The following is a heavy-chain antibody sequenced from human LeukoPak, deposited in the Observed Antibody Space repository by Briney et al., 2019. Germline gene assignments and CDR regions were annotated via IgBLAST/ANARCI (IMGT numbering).Heavy chain of an antibody. Sequence: ASVKVSCKASGYTFTGYYMHWVRQAPGQGLEWMGWINPNSGGTNYAQKFQGRVTMTRDTSISTAYMELSRLRSDDTAVYYCARDRSPYYYYMDVWGKGTTVTVSS. CDR3: ARDRSPYYYYMDV. J-gene: IGHJ6*03. V-gene: IGHV1-2*02. CDR2: INPNSGGT. CDR1: GYTFTGYY.